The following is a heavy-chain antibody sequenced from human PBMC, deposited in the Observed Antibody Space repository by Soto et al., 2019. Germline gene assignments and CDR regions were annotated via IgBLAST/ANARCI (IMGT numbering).Heavy chain of an antibody. D-gene: IGHD6-6*01. J-gene: IGHJ5*02. CDR1: GGTFSSYA. Sequence: QVQLVQSGAEVKKPGSSVKVSCKASGGTFSSYAIRWVRQAPGQGLEWMGGITPIFGAADYAQKSQGRVTITADESTSTASMELSSLRSEDTAVYYCARDGIAARPIAWFDPWGQGTLVTVSS. CDR2: ITPIFGAA. V-gene: IGHV1-69*12. CDR3: ARDGIAARPIAWFDP.